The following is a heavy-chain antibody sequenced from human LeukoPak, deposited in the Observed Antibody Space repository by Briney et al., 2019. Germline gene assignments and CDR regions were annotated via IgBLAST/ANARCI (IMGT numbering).Heavy chain of an antibody. CDR1: GFTFNNNG. CDR2: ISGSYSYI. CDR3: ATYSSLNRREFQY. J-gene: IGHJ1*01. V-gene: IGHV3-21*01. Sequence: GGSLRLSCAASGFTFNNNGMSWVRQAPGKGLEWVSSISGSYSYIYYADSVKGRFTISRDNAKNSLYLQMNSLRAEDTAVYYCATYSSLNRREFQYWGQGTLLTVSS. D-gene: IGHD3-22*01.